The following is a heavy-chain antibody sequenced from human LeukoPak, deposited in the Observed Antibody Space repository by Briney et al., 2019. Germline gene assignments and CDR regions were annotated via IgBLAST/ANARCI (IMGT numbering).Heavy chain of an antibody. CDR2: IWYDGSNK. CDR1: GFTFSSYG. V-gene: IGHV3-33*01. Sequence: PGGSLRLSCAASGFTFSSYGMHWVRQAPGKGLEWVAVIWYDGSNKYYADSVKGRFTISRDNSRNPLYLQMNSLRAEDTAVYYCARGRYFDWLFQGFDYWGQGTLVTVSS. CDR3: ARGRYFDWLFQGFDY. J-gene: IGHJ4*02. D-gene: IGHD3-9*01.